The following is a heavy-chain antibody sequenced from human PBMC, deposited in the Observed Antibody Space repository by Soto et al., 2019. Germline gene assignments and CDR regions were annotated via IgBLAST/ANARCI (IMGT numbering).Heavy chain of an antibody. J-gene: IGHJ5*02. CDR2: INHSGST. CDR3: ATGSGSYRNWFDP. Sequence: SETLSLTCAVYGGSFSGYYWIWIRQPPGKGLEWIGEINHSGSTNYNPSLKSRVTISVDTSKNQFSLKLSSVTAADTAVYYCATGSGSYRNWFDPWGQGTLVTVSS. V-gene: IGHV4-34*01. D-gene: IGHD1-26*01. CDR1: GGSFSGYY.